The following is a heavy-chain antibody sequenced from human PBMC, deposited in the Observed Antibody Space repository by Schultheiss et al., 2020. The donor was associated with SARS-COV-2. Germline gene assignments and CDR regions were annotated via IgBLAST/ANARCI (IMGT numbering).Heavy chain of an antibody. V-gene: IGHV3-48*03. D-gene: IGHD6-19*01. CDR2: ISSSGSTI. Sequence: GGSLRLSCAASGFTFSSYEMNWVRQAPGKGLEWVSYISSSGSTIYYADSVKGRFTISRDNAKNSLYLQMNSLRAEDTAVYYCARDMINRIAVAVVESHYYYGMDFWGQGTTVTVSS. CDR1: GFTFSSYE. J-gene: IGHJ6*02. CDR3: ARDMINRIAVAVVESHYYYGMDF.